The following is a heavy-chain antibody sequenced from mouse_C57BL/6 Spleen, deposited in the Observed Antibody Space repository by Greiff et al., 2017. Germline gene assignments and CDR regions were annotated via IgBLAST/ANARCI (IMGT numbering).Heavy chain of an antibody. Sequence: QVQLQQPGAELVRPGSSVKLSCKASGYTFTSYWMDWVKQRPGQGLEWIGNIYPSDSETHYNQKFKDKATLTVDKSSSTAYMQLSSLTSEDSAVYYCAGYDDGFFAYWGQGTLGTVSA. CDR3: AGYDDGFFAY. CDR2: IYPSDSET. CDR1: GYTFTSYW. J-gene: IGHJ3*01. D-gene: IGHD2-3*01. V-gene: IGHV1-61*01.